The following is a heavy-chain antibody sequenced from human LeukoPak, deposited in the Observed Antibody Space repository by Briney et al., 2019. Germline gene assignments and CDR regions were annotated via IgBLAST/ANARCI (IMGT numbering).Heavy chain of an antibody. V-gene: IGHV3-21*01. CDR1: GFTFSSYA. CDR3: ASLYYDFWSGYSDY. J-gene: IGHJ4*02. CDR2: ISSSSSYI. Sequence: PGGSLRLSCAASGFTFSSYAMSWVRQAPGKGLEWVSSISSSSSYIYYADSVKGRFTISRDNAKNSLYLQMNSLRAEDTAVYYCASLYYDFWSGYSDYWGQGTLVTVSS. D-gene: IGHD3-3*01.